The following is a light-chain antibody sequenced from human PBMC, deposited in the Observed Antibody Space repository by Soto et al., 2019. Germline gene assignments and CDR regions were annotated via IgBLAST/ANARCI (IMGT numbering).Light chain of an antibody. CDR3: VLYMGSGIRV. Sequence: QTVVTQEPSFSVSPGGTVTLTCGLSSGSVSTSSYPSWYQQTPGQAPRTLIYSTNTRSSGVPDRFSGSILGNKAALTITGAQADDESDYYCVLYMGSGIRVFGGGTKLTV. CDR2: STN. CDR1: SGSVSTSSY. V-gene: IGLV8-61*01. J-gene: IGLJ3*02.